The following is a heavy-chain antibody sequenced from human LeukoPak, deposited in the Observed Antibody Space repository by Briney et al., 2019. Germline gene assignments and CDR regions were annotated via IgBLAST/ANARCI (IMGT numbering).Heavy chain of an antibody. V-gene: IGHV5-51*01. D-gene: IGHD1-26*01. CDR1: GDSFTSYW. J-gene: IGHJ3*02. Sequence: LGESLKISCKGSGDSFTSYWIGWVRQMPGKGLEWMGIIYPGDSDTRCSPAFQGQVTFSADKSISTAYLQWSSLKASDTAMYYCASPKSGSYGAFDIWGQGTMVTVSS. CDR2: IYPGDSDT. CDR3: ASPKSGSYGAFDI.